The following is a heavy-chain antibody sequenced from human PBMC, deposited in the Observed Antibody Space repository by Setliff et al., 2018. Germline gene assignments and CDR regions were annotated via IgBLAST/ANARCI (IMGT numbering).Heavy chain of an antibody. CDR2: IYDSGTT. Sequence: PSETLSLTCTVPGGSMSRISYYWGWIRQPPGKGLEWLGTIYDSGTTYYNPSLKSRVTISIDKFSHQFSLRLTSVTAADTAVYYCARTPRGGNSAFDIWGKGTMVTVSS. J-gene: IGHJ3*02. D-gene: IGHD2-21*02. CDR3: ARTPRGGNSAFDI. V-gene: IGHV4-39*07. CDR1: GGSMSRISYY.